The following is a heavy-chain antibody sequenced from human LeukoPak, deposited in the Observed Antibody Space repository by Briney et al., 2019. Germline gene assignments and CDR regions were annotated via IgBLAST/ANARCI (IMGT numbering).Heavy chain of an antibody. V-gene: IGHV3-30*18. CDR1: GFTFSRYG. CDR2: ISYDGTNK. Sequence: GGSLRLSCAASGFTFSRYGMHWVRQAPGKGLEWVAVISYDGTNKYYADSVKGRFTISRDNSMDTLYLQMNSLRAEDTAVYYCANDGGNIVVVEYYFDYWGQGTLVTVSS. CDR3: ANDGGNIVVVEYYFDY. D-gene: IGHD2-15*01. J-gene: IGHJ4*02.